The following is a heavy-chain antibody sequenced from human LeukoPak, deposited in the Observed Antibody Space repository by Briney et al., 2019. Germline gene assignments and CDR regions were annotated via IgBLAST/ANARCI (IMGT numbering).Heavy chain of an antibody. V-gene: IGHV3-33*01. CDR2: VWYDGSDK. CDR3: AREPISESIYAMDV. D-gene: IGHD2/OR15-2a*01. Sequence: PGRSLRLSCAASGFTFSSYVMHWVRQAPGKGLDWVAFVWYDGSDKYYADSVKGRFTISRDNSKNTLYLQMNSLRAEDTAVYYCAREPISESIYAMDVWGQGTTVTVSS. CDR1: GFTFSSYV. J-gene: IGHJ6*02.